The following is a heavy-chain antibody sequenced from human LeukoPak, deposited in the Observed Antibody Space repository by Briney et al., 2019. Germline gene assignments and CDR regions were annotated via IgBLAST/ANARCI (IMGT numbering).Heavy chain of an antibody. Sequence: PGRSLRLSCAASGFTFSSYAMHWVRQAPGKGLEWVAVITYDGSNQYYADSVKGRFTISRDNSKSTLFLQMNSLRVEDTAAYFCARESGRGGYDIGLWGQGTLATVSS. CDR3: ARESGRGGYDIGL. CDR1: GFTFSSYA. V-gene: IGHV3-30-3*01. D-gene: IGHD3-9*01. J-gene: IGHJ5*02. CDR2: ITYDGSNQ.